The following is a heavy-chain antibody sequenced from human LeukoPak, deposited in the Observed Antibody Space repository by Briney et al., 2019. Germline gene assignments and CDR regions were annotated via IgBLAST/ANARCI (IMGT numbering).Heavy chain of an antibody. CDR1: GGPISIYY. V-gene: IGHV4-59*01. Sequence: SEPLSLTCTASGGPISIYYWSWIRQPPTKGLEWIGYVHYSGNTNYNPSLESRVTISLETSKNLFSLQLKSLTAADTAVYYCARHSSRYYYNTTGSQGFDPWGQGTLVTVPS. CDR2: VHYSGNT. CDR3: ARHSSRYYYNTTGSQGFDP. D-gene: IGHD3-22*01. J-gene: IGHJ5*02.